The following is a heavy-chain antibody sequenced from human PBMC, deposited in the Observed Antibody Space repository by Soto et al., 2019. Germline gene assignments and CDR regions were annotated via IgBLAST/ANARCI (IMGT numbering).Heavy chain of an antibody. J-gene: IGHJ4*01. CDR1: GGSISSGGYY. CDR3: ARGGYYYENSGQNAYDY. D-gene: IGHD3-22*01. Sequence: SETLSLTCTVSGGSISSGGYYWSWIRQHPGKGLEWIGYIYYGGSTYYNPSLKSRATISGDTSKNQFSLKLSSVTAADTAVYYCARGGYYYENSGQNAYDYWGHGILVTV. V-gene: IGHV4-31*03. CDR2: IYYGGST.